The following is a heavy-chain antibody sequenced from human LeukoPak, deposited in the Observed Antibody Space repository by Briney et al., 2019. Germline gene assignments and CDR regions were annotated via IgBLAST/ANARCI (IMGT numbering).Heavy chain of an antibody. J-gene: IGHJ5*02. D-gene: IGHD2-15*01. CDR3: ARSLGDISGFDP. Sequence: GGSLRLSCAACGFTFSSYWMRWVRQAPGKGLVWVTRINSDGSSTSYADSVKGRFTISRDNAKNTLYLQMNSLRAEDTAVYYCARSLGDISGFDPWGQGTLVTVSS. CDR2: INSDGSST. CDR1: GFTFSSYW. V-gene: IGHV3-74*01.